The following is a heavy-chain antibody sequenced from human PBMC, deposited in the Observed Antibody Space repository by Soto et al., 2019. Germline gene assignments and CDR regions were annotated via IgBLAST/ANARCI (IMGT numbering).Heavy chain of an antibody. V-gene: IGHV6-1*01. J-gene: IGHJ5*02. Sequence: PSQTLSLTCAISGDSLSSDSAAWNWIRQSPSRGLEWLGRTYYRSKWYNDYAVSVKSRITINPDTSKNLFSLQLNSVTPEDTAVYYCTRTMAVAVWFDPWGQGALVTVSS. CDR3: TRTMAVAVWFDP. CDR2: TYYRSKWYN. CDR1: GDSLSSDSAA. D-gene: IGHD6-19*01.